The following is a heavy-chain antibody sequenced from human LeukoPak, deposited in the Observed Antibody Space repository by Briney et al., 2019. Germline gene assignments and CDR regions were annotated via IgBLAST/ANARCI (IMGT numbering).Heavy chain of an antibody. CDR2: ISYDGSNK. CDR3: ARANWYYYDSSGQFDY. J-gene: IGHJ4*02. D-gene: IGHD3-22*01. CDR1: GFTSSSYD. Sequence: AGGSLRLSCAASGFTSSSYDMHWVRQAPGKGLEWVAVISYDGSNKYYADSVKGRFPISRDNSKNTLYLQMNSLRAEDTAVYYCARANWYYYDSSGQFDYWGQGTLVTVSS. V-gene: IGHV3-30*04.